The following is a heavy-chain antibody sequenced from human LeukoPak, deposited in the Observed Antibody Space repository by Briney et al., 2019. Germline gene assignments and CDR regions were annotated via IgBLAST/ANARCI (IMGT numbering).Heavy chain of an antibody. Sequence: SETLSLTCSVSGDSTSSYYWSWIRQPPGKGLEWIGYIYYSGSTNYNPSLKSRVTISADTSKNQFSLKVSSVTAADTAVYHCARGGVMYDYWGQGTLVTVSS. V-gene: IGHV4-59*01. J-gene: IGHJ4*02. CDR2: IYYSGST. D-gene: IGHD2-8*01. CDR1: GDSTSSYY. CDR3: ARGGVMYDY.